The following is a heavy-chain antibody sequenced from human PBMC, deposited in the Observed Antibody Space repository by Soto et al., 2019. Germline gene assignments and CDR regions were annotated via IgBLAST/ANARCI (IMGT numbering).Heavy chain of an antibody. J-gene: IGHJ4*02. CDR1: GFTFYIYA. CDR3: AKDRQPDGLWPFDH. Sequence: GGSLRLSCAASGFTFYIYAMSWVRQAPGKGLEWVSGIFGNGGGISYADSVKGRFTISRDNSNNILYPQMNSLRAEDTAVYYCAKDRQPDGLWPFDHWGQGTLVTVSS. D-gene: IGHD2-8*01. CDR2: IFGNGGGI. V-gene: IGHV3-23*01.